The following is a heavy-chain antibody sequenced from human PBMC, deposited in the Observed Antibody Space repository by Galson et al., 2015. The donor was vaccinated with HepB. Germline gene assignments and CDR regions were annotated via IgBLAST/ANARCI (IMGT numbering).Heavy chain of an antibody. J-gene: IGHJ5*02. Sequence: TLSLTCTVSAGSISSGDYYWSWIRPPPGKGLEWIAYIYYSGTSYYNPSLKSRVTMSVDTSNNHFSLKLNSVTAADTAVYYCARVRCDFWGDGQKTGRWFDPWGQGTMVTVSS. CDR1: AGSISSGDYY. D-gene: IGHD3-3*01. CDR2: IYYSGTS. V-gene: IGHV4-30-4*08. CDR3: ARVRCDFWGDGQKTGRWFDP.